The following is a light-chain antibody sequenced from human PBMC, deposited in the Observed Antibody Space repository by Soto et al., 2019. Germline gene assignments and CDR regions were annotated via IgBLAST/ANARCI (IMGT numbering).Light chain of an antibody. CDR3: SSYTSSNTLV. CDR2: EVS. Sequence: QSALTQPASVSGAPGQSITISCTGTSSDVGGYNFVSWYQQHPGKAPKLMIYEVSNRPSGVSNRFSGSKSGNTASLTISGLQDEDEADYYCSSYTSSNTLVFGGGTKLTVL. V-gene: IGLV2-14*01. J-gene: IGLJ2*01. CDR1: SSDVGGYNF.